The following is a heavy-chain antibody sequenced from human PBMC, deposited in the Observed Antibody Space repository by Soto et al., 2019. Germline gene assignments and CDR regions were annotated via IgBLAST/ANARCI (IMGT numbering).Heavy chain of an antibody. D-gene: IGHD2-15*01. Sequence: SVKLAWRASGYKFTAYFIHLVRQAPGQGLEWMGMIHPSGDTGYAQKFRGRVTMTIDTSTTTAYMELRNLTSEDTAVYFSVRGYCTTSPCSGDFQFWGQGTLVTAYS. J-gene: IGHJ1*01. CDR3: VRGYCTTSPCSGDFQF. CDR1: GYKFTAYF. CDR2: IHPSGDT. V-gene: IGHV1-46*01.